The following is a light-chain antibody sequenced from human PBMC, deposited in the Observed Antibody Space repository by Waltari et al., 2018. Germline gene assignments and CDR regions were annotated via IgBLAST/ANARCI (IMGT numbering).Light chain of an antibody. CDR2: GAS. J-gene: IGKJ1*01. CDR3: LHYVRLPAT. CDR1: QRLGKY. Sequence: EIVFTHSPGTVSLSPGERATLFCMACQRLGKYLDWYQQKPGQSPRLLIYGASTRATGIPDRFSGGGSGTDFSLRITRLEPEDFAVYFCLHYVRLPATFGQGTTVEI. V-gene: IGKV3-20*01.